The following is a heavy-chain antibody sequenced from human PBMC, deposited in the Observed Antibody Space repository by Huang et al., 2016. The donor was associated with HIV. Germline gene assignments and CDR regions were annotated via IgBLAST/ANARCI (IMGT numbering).Heavy chain of an antibody. D-gene: IGHD2-2*03. CDR3: AREVRSVDTDRPDGYYYRGLDV. V-gene: IGHV4-39*02. CDR2: VYLLRKT. CDR1: GTSMTSSTFY. J-gene: IGHJ6*02. Sequence: QLRESGPGLVTPSETLSLTCSASGTSMTSSTFYWGWFRQPPGRGLAWIGSVYLLRKTYNNPALKSRVTISIDTANKQYSMRLTSVTAADTAVYFCAREVRSVDTDRPDGYYYRGLDVWGQGTTVIVSS.